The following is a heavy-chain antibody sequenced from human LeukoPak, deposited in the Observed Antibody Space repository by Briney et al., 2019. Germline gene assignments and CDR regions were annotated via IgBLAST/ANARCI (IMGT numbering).Heavy chain of an antibody. Sequence: GGSLRLSCAASGLTFSTYSMDWVRQAPGKGREWVSSISGSSDYIYYADSVKGRFTISRDNAKNSLYLLMNSLRAEDTAVYYCARIANSVYYYYDFWGQGTLVTVSS. CDR1: GLTFSTYS. D-gene: IGHD3-22*01. CDR2: ISGSSDYI. J-gene: IGHJ4*02. CDR3: ARIANSVYYYYDF. V-gene: IGHV3-21*01.